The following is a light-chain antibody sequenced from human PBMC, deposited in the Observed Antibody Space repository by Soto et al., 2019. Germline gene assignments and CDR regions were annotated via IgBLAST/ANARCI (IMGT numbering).Light chain of an antibody. V-gene: IGLV2-14*01. CDR2: DVS. J-gene: IGLJ1*01. Sequence: QSALTQTASVSGSPGQSITISCTGTSSDVGDYNYVSWYQQHPGKAPKLMIFDVSNRPSGVSNRFSGSKSGNTASLTISGRQAEDEADYYCSSYTSSSTRVFGTGTKLTVL. CDR3: SSYTSSSTRV. CDR1: SSDVGDYNY.